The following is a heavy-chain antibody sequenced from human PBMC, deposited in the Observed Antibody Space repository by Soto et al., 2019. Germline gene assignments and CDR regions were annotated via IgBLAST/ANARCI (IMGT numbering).Heavy chain of an antibody. J-gene: IGHJ5*02. D-gene: IGHD6-13*01. CDR2: IYYSGGA. CDR1: GASITNYY. CDR3: ARSNSWYKIDP. Sequence: SETLSLTCNISGASITNYYWTWVRQPPGKGLEWIGYIYYSGGATYSPSLRSRVTFLLDTSKNQFSLTLTSVTAADTAVYYCARSNSWYKIDPWGQGTLVTVSS. V-gene: IGHV4-59*01.